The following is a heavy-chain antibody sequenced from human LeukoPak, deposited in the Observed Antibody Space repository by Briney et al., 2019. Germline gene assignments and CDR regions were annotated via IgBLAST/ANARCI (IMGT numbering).Heavy chain of an antibody. Sequence: GGSLRLSCAASGFTFATYWMHWVRQAPGKGLVWVSHINSDGSITSCADSVKGRFTISRDNAKNTLYLQMNSLRAEDTAVYYCARDAVDTANAVWGQGTTVTVSS. CDR1: GFTFATYW. D-gene: IGHD5-18*01. CDR2: INSDGSIT. V-gene: IGHV3-74*01. CDR3: ARDAVDTANAV. J-gene: IGHJ6*02.